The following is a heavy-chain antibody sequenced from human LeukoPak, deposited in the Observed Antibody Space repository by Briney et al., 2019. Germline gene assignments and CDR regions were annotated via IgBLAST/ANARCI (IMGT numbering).Heavy chain of an antibody. V-gene: IGHV4-34*01. Sequence: SETLSLTCAVYGGSFSGYYWNWIRQPPGKGLEWIGEINHSGSTNYNPSLKSRVTISVDTSKNQFSLKLSSVTAADTAVYYCARDSGFLDYWGQGTLVTVSS. CDR1: GGSFSGYY. J-gene: IGHJ4*02. CDR2: INHSGST. CDR3: ARDSGFLDY. D-gene: IGHD3-22*01.